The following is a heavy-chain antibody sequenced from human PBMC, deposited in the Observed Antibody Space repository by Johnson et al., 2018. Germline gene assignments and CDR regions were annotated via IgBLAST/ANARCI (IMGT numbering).Heavy chain of an antibody. V-gene: IGHV3-23*01. Sequence: VQLQESGGGVVQPGRSLRLSCAASGFTFSSYAMSWVRQAPGKGLEWVSGISGSGGGTYYADSVKGRFTISRDNSKNTLNLQMNSLRAEDTAVYYCAKDRVATITLTFFQHWGQGTLVTVSS. CDR3: AKDRVATITLTFFQH. D-gene: IGHD5-12*01. J-gene: IGHJ1*01. CDR2: ISGSGGGT. CDR1: GFTFSSYA.